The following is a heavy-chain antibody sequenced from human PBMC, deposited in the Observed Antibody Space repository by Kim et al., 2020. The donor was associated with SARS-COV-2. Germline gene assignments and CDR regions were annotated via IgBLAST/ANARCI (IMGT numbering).Heavy chain of an antibody. V-gene: IGHV1-46*01. J-gene: IGHJ4*02. D-gene: IGHD2-15*01. CDR1: GYTFTSYF. CDR3: ARSPVYCNSGICYSRFFDL. Sequence: ASVKVSCKASGYTFTSYFMHWVRQAPGQGLEWMGQIIPSRGSTTYAQRFQDRVSMSRDTSTSTVYMALSSLRSEDTAVYYCARSPVYCNSGICYSRFFDLWGQGSLVTVSS. CDR2: IIPSRGST.